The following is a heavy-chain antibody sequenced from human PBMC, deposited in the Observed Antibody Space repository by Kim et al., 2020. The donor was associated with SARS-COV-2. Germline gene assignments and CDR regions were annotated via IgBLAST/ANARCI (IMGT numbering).Heavy chain of an antibody. V-gene: IGHV4-39*01. CDR3: ARWPVYYYDSSGSVAFDS. CDR1: GGSISSSSYY. Sequence: PETLSLTCTVSGGSISSSSYYWGWIRQPPGKGLEWIGSIYYSGCTYYNPSLKSRVTISVDTSKNQFSLKLSSVTAADTAVYYCARWPVYYYDSSGSVAFDSWGQGTIGTLSS. CDR2: IYYSGCT. D-gene: IGHD3-22*01. J-gene: IGHJ3*02.